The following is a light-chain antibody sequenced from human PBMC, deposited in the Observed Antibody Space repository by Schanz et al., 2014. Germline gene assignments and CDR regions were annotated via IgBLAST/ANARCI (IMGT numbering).Light chain of an antibody. V-gene: IGLV2-14*02. CDR1: SSDVGSYNL. CDR3: SSYRSTTSLGV. CDR2: EGS. Sequence: QSALTQPPSASGSPGQSITISCTGTSSDVGSYNLVSWYQQHPGKAPKLMIYEGSKRPSGVSYRFSGSKSGNTASLTISGLQAEDEADYYCSSYRSTTSLGVFGGGTKLTVL. J-gene: IGLJ3*02.